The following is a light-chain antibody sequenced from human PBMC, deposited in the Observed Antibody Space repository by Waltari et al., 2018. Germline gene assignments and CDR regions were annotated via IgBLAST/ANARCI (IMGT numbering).Light chain of an antibody. J-gene: IGLJ3*02. CDR3: NSYTTSSTWV. CDR1: SSDIGAYNY. V-gene: IGLV2-14*01. Sequence: QSALTQPASVSGSPGQSITISCTGTSSDIGAYNYVSWYQHLPGKAPKLIIAEGRRRPSWVSNRFSGSKSGNMASLTSAGRQAEDDADYYCNSYTTSSTWVFGGGTKLTVL. CDR2: EGR.